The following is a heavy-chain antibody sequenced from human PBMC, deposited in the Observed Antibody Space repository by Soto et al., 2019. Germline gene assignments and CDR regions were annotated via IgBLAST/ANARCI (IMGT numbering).Heavy chain of an antibody. CDR2: IYPGDSDT. CDR3: AILPGVRGVFDGFNV. CDR1: GYSFAVYC. V-gene: IGHV5-51*01. Sequence: GESLKISGKGSGYSFAVYCIGWVLQMPWKGLDWMGVIYPGDSDTRYSPSFHGQVTISADKSISTAYLQWSSLKASDTAMYFCAILPGVRGVFDGFNVWGQRTMVTVSS. J-gene: IGHJ3*01. D-gene: IGHD3-10*01.